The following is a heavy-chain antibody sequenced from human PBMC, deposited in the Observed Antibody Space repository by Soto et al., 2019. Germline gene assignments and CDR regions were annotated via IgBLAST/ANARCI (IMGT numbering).Heavy chain of an antibody. D-gene: IGHD3-22*01. V-gene: IGHV4-59*01. Sequence: PSETLSLTCTVSGGCISSYYWSWIRQPPGKGLEWIGYIYYSGSTNYNPSLKSRVTISVDTSKNQFSLKLSSVTAADTAVYYCARFVYDSSGYYLPWGQGTLVTVSS. J-gene: IGHJ4*02. CDR2: IYYSGST. CDR1: GGCISSYY. CDR3: ARFVYDSSGYYLP.